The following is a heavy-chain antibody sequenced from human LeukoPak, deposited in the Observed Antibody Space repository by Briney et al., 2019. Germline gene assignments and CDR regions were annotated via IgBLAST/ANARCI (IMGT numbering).Heavy chain of an antibody. CDR1: GFTFSSYG. Sequence: GGSLRLSCAASGFTFSSYGMSWVRQAPGKGLEWVSAISGSGGRTYYADSVKGRFTISRDNSKNTLFLQMKSLRAEDTAVYYCAKDGGGWLQLSFDYWGQGTLVTVPS. V-gene: IGHV3-23*01. J-gene: IGHJ4*02. CDR3: AKDGGGWLQLSFDY. CDR2: ISGSGGRT. D-gene: IGHD5-24*01.